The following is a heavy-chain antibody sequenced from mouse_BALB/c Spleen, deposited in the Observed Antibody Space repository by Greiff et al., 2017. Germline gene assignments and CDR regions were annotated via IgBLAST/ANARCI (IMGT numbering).Heavy chain of an antibody. CDR1: GYSITSDYA. J-gene: IGHJ4*01. CDR2: ISYSGST. D-gene: IGHD3-2*01. Sequence: EVKLMESGPGLVKPSQSLSLTCTVTGYSITSDYAWNWIRQFPGNKLEWMGYISYSGSTSYNPSLKSRISITRDTSKNQFFLQLNSVTTEDTATYYCARDSSGYDYAMDYWGQGTSVTVSS. V-gene: IGHV3-2*02. CDR3: ARDSSGYDYAMDY.